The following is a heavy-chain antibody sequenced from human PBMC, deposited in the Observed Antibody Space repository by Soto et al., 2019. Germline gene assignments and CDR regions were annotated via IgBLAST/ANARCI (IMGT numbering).Heavy chain of an antibody. CDR2: VNSDESST. Sequence: EVQLVESGGGLVQPGGSLRLSCAASGFSFSNYYMHWERQAPGNGLVWVSRVNSDESSTTYADSVKGRFTISRDHAKKTLYLPMNSLRVEDTAVYYCAREGDGATCYYQDYGGHGTRVTFSS. D-gene: IGHD3-9*01. CDR3: AREGDGATCYYQDY. CDR1: GFSFSNYY. J-gene: IGHJ1*01. V-gene: IGHV3-74*03.